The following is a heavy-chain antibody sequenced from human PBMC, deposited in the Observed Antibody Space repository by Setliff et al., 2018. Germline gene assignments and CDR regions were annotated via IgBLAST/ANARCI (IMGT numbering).Heavy chain of an antibody. D-gene: IGHD7-27*01. CDR2: INPSGGST. V-gene: IGHV1-46*01. J-gene: IGHJ4*02. CDR3: ARERTTNWEGYYFDY. Sequence: ASVKVSCNASGYTFTSYYMHWVRQAPGQGLEWMGIINPSGGSTSYAQKFQGRVTMTRDTSTSTAYMELSSLRSEDTAVYYCARERTTNWEGYYFDYWGQGTLVT. CDR1: GYTFTSYY.